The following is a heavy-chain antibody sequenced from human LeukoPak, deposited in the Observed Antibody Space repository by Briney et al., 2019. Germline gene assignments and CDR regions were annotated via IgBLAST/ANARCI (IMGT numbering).Heavy chain of an antibody. V-gene: IGHV3-11*01. CDR3: ARARVVVTAFDI. D-gene: IGHD3-22*01. J-gene: IGHJ3*02. CDR1: GFTFSDYY. Sequence: GGSLRLSCAASGFTFSDYYMSWIRQAPGKGLEWVSYISSSGSTIYYADSVKGRFTISRDNAKNSLYLQMNSLRAGDTAVYYCARARVVVTAFDIWGQGTMVTVSS. CDR2: ISSSGSTI.